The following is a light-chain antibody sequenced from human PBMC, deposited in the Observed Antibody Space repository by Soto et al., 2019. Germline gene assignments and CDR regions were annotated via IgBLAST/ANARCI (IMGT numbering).Light chain of an antibody. Sequence: DIQMTQSPSSLSAFVGDRVTVTCRASQSISSHLNWYQQKPGKAPKLLIYAASSLQRAIPSRFSGSGSGTDFTRTISSLQPEDFATFYCQQSYSTPYTFGQETKLEIK. CDR3: QQSYSTPYT. CDR1: QSISSH. J-gene: IGKJ2*01. V-gene: IGKV1-39*01. CDR2: AAS.